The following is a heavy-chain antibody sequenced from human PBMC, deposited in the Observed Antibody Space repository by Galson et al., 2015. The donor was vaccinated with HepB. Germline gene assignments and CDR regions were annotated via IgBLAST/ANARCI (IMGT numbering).Heavy chain of an antibody. CDR3: ARARGSGPAAYFDY. D-gene: IGHD6-19*01. CDR2: ISSSSDFT. J-gene: IGHJ4*02. V-gene: IGHV3-11*05. Sequence: SLRLSCAACGFTFSDDYMSWIRQAPGKGLDWISYISSSSDFTNYADSVRGRFTISRDNAKNSLYLQMNSLGVEDTAVYYCARARGSGPAAYFDYWGQGILVTVSS. CDR1: GFTFSDDY.